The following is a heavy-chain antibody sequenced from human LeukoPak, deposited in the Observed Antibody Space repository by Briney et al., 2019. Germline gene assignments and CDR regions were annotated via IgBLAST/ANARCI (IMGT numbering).Heavy chain of an antibody. CDR3: ARAPHYYDSSGYNAPFDY. CDR2: IWYDGSNK. D-gene: IGHD3-22*01. V-gene: IGHV3-33*08. Sequence: QPGGSLRLSCAASGFTFSSYAMHWVRQAPGKGLEWVAVIWYDGSNKYYADSVKGRFTISRDNSKNTLYLQMNSLRAEDTAVYYCARAPHYYDSSGYNAPFDYWGQGTLVTVSS. CDR1: GFTFSSYA. J-gene: IGHJ4*02.